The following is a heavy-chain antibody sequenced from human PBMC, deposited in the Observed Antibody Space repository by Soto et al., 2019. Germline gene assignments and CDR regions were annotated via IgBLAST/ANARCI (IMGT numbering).Heavy chain of an antibody. D-gene: IGHD4-17*01. J-gene: IGHJ4*02. CDR3: ASESYGGEFDY. CDR1: GCTFTCSS. Sequence: SVKVSCKASGCTFTCSSMQWVRQARGQRLEWIGWIVVGSGNTNYAQKFQERVTITRDMSTSTAYMELSSLRSEDTAVYYCASESYGGEFDYWGQGTLVTVSS. CDR2: IVVGSGNT. V-gene: IGHV1-58*02.